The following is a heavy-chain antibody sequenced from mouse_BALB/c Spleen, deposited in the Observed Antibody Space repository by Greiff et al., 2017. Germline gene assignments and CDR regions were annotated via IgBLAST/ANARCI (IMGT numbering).Heavy chain of an antibody. V-gene: IGHV2-6-7*01. CDR3: ARGGRYGSSLDY. CDR2: IWGDGST. D-gene: IGHD1-1*01. Sequence: VQRVESGPGLVAPSQSLSITCTVSGFSLTGYGVNWVRQPPGKGLEWLGMIWGDGSTDYNSALKSRLSISKDNSKSQVFLKMNSLQTDDTARYYCARGGRYGSSLDYWGQGTTLTVSS. CDR1: GFSLTGYG. J-gene: IGHJ2*01.